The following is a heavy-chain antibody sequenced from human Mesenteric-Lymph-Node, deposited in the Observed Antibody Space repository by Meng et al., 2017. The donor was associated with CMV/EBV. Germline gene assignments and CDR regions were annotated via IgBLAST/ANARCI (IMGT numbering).Heavy chain of an antibody. J-gene: IGHJ2*01. Sequence: NSAAWNRIRQSPSRGLEWLGRTYYRSKWNNDYAVSVKSRVTINPNTSKNKFTLQLNSVTPEDTAVYYCARDPRLGLIAVAVQGYFDLWGRGTLVTVSS. V-gene: IGHV6-1*01. CDR3: ARDPRLGLIAVAVQGYFDL. CDR2: TYYRSKWNN. CDR1: NSAA. D-gene: IGHD6-19*01.